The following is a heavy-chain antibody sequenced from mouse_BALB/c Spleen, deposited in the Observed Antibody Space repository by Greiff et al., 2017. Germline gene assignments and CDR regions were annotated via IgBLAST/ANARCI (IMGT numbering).Heavy chain of an antibody. D-gene: IGHD2-4*01. CDR2: INPYNGAT. CDR3: ARMPYDYDAFAY. J-gene: IGHJ3*01. CDR1: GYSFTGYY. Sequence: EVQLQQSGPELVKPGASVKISCKASGYSFTGYYMHWVKQSHVKSLEWIGRINPYNGATSYNQNFKDKASLTVDKSSSTAYMELHSLTSEDSAVYYCARMPYDYDAFAYWGQGTLVTVSA. V-gene: IGHV1-31*01.